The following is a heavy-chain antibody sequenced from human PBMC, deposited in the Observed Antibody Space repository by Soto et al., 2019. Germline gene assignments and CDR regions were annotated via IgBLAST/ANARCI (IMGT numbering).Heavy chain of an antibody. CDR1: GGTFSSYA. V-gene: IGHV1-69*01. CDR2: IIPISGTA. CDR3: ARSQGSSTSLEIYYYYYYGMDV. Sequence: QVQLVQSGAEVKKPGSSVKVSCKASGGTFSSYAISWVRQAPGQGLEWMGGIIPISGTANYAQKFQGRVTITAVESTSTAYMELSSLRSADTAVYYCARSQGSSTSLEIYYYYYYGMDVWGQGTTVTVSS. D-gene: IGHD2-2*01. J-gene: IGHJ6*02.